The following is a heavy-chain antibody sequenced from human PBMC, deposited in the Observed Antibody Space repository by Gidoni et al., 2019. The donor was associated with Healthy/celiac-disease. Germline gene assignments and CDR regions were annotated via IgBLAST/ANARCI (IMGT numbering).Heavy chain of an antibody. D-gene: IGHD2-15*01. V-gene: IGHV4-34*01. CDR1: GGYFSGYY. J-gene: IGHJ5*02. CDR3: ARGRYCSGGSCYSGAGWFDP. CDR2: INHSGST. Sequence: QVQLEQWGAGLLKPSETLSLTCAVYGGYFSGYYWSWIRQPPGKGLEWIGEINHSGSTNYNPSLKSRVTISVDTSKNQFSLKLSSVTAADTAVYYCARGRYCSGGSCYSGAGWFDPWGQGTLVTLSS.